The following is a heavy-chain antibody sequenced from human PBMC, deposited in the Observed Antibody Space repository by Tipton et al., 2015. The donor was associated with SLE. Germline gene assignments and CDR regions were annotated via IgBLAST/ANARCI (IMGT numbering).Heavy chain of an antibody. CDR1: GFTLSSYA. V-gene: IGHV3-23*03. J-gene: IGHJ4*02. D-gene: IGHD6-13*01. Sequence: SLRLSCAASGFTLSSYAMTWVRQAPGKGLEWVSVIYSGGSTYYADSVKGRFTISRDNSKNTLYLQMNSLRAEDTAVYYCADIAARGYWGQGTRVAVSS. CDR2: IYSGGST. CDR3: ADIAARGY.